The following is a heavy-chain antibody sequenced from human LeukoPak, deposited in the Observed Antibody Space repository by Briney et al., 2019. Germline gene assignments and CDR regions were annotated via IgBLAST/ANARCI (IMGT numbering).Heavy chain of an antibody. CDR1: GFTFSSYA. Sequence: GGSLRLSCAASGFTFSSYAMTWVRQAPGKGLEWVSGISGSGATTEYADSVKGRFTISRDNSKNALNLEMNSLRAEDTAVYYCAKSVSLIVVAGGYFDYWGQGTLDTVSS. J-gene: IGHJ4*02. V-gene: IGHV3-23*01. D-gene: IGHD3-22*01. CDR2: ISGSGATT. CDR3: AKSVSLIVVAGGYFDY.